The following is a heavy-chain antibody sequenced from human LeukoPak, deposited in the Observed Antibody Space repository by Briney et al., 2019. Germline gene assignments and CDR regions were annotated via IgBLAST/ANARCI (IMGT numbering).Heavy chain of an antibody. CDR3: AKERTGGWPFDY. D-gene: IGHD6-19*01. V-gene: IGHV3-33*06. CDR2: IWYDGSNK. CDR1: GFTFSSYG. Sequence: GGSLRLSCAASGFTFSSYGMHWVRQAPGKGLEWVAVIWYDGSNKYYADSVKGRFTISRDNSKNTLYLLMNSLRAEDTAVYYCAKERTGGWPFDYWGQGTLVTVSS. J-gene: IGHJ4*02.